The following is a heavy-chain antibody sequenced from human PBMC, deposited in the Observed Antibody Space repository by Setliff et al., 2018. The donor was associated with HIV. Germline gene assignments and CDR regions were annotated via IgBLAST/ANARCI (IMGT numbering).Heavy chain of an antibody. V-gene: IGHV4-34*01. CDR2: INPGGST. Sequence: SETLSLTCAVYGGSFSGYYWSWIRQTPGEGLEWIGEINPGGSTKYNPSLKSRVTISVDTSKNQFSLKLSSVTAADTAVYYCARVYGVTTLNYYYYYMDVWGKGTTVTVSS. CDR3: ARVYGVTTLNYYYYYMDV. J-gene: IGHJ6*03. D-gene: IGHD4-17*01. CDR1: GGSFSGYY.